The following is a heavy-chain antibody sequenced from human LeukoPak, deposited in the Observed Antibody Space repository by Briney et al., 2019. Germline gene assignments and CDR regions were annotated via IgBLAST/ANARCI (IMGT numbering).Heavy chain of an antibody. CDR1: GGSFSGYY. D-gene: IGHD3-10*01. V-gene: IGHV4-34*01. CDR2: INHSGST. Sequence: SETLSLTCAVYGGSFSGYYWSWIRQPPGKGLEWIGEINHSGSTNYNPSLKSRVTISVDTSKNQFSLKLSSVTVADTAVYYCARRRITMVRGSSFDYWGQGTLVTVSS. J-gene: IGHJ4*02. CDR3: ARRRITMVRGSSFDY.